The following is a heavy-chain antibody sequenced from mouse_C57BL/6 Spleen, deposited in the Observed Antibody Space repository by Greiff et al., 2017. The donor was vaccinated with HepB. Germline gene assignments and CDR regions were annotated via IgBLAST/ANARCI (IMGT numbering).Heavy chain of an antibody. CDR2: IWWDDDK. Sequence: QVTLKVCGRGILQPSQTLSLTCSFSGFSLSTFGMGVGWIRQPSGKGLEWLAHIWWDDDKYYNPALKSRLTISKDTSKNQVFLKIANVDTADTATYYCARMATTVVATGVDYWGQGTTLTVSS. J-gene: IGHJ2*01. V-gene: IGHV8-8*01. D-gene: IGHD1-1*01. CDR1: GFSLSTFGMG. CDR3: ARMATTVVATGVDY.